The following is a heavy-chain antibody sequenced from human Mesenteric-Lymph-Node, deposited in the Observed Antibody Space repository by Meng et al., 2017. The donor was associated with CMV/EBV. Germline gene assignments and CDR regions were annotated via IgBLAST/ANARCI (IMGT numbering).Heavy chain of an antibody. CDR2: ISPSSSEL. CDR1: GFIFSYYS. CDR3: ARSNYYDSSGYYHYYFDY. J-gene: IGHJ4*02. Sequence: GESLKISCAASGFIFSYYSIYWVRQAPGKGLEWVSSISPSSSELYYADSVKGRFTISRDNAKNTLYLQMNSLRAEDTAVYYCARSNYYDSSGYYHYYFDYWGQGTLVTVSS. D-gene: IGHD3-22*01. V-gene: IGHV3-21*01.